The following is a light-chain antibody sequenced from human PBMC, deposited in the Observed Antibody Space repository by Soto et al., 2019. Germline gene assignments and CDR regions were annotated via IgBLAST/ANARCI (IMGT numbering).Light chain of an antibody. J-gene: IGKJ1*01. V-gene: IGKV1-6*01. CDR2: AAS. Sequence: AIQMTQSPSSLSASVGDRVTITCRASQGIRSDLGWYQQKPWKAPKLLIYAASSLQRGVPSRFGGSGSGTEFTLTISSLQPADFATYYCLQDYNYPRTFGQGTKVDIK. CDR1: QGIRSD. CDR3: LQDYNYPRT.